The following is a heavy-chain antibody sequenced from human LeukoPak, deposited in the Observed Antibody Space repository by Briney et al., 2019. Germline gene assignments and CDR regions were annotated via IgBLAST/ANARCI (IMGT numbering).Heavy chain of an antibody. CDR3: ATQTTGYSSDVEYFDL. V-gene: IGHV3-72*01. CDR1: GFTFSDHY. D-gene: IGHD6-19*01. Sequence: PGGSLRLSCAASGFTFSDHYMHWVRQAPGKGLEWVGRTRNKANSYTTEYAASVKGRFTISRDDSKNSLYPQMNSLKTEDTAVYSCATQTTGYSSDVEYFDLWGRGTLVTVSS. J-gene: IGHJ2*01. CDR2: TRNKANSYTT.